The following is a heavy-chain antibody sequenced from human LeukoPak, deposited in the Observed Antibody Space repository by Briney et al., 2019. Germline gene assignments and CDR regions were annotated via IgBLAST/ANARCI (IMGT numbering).Heavy chain of an antibody. J-gene: IGHJ4*02. D-gene: IGHD3-22*01. CDR1: GYTFTSYY. Sequence: GASVKVSCKASGYTFTSYYMHWVRQAPGQGLEWMGIINPSGGSTSYAQKFQGRVTMTRDTSTSTVYMELSSLRSEDTAVYYCARVGYDSSGYASLFDYWGQGTLVTVSS. CDR3: ARVGYDSSGYASLFDY. CDR2: INPSGGST. V-gene: IGHV1-46*01.